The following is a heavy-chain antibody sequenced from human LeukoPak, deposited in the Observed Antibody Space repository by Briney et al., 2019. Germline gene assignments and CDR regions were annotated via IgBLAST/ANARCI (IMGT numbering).Heavy chain of an antibody. Sequence: GGTLRLSCAASGFTFSSYGMSWVRQAPGKGLQWVSAISGDGKDRDYPDSVKGRFTISRDNSKNTLYLQMDSLRAEDTAVYYCAKDGYTYALDIWGQGTVVTVSS. CDR1: GFTFSSYG. CDR2: ISGDGKDR. J-gene: IGHJ3*02. D-gene: IGHD1-1*01. CDR3: AKDGYTYALDI. V-gene: IGHV3-23*01.